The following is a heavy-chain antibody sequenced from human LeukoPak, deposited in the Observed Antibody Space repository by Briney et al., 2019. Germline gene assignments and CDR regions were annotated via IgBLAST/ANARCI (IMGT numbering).Heavy chain of an antibody. CDR2: INPYSAAT. V-gene: IGHV1-2*02. CDR1: GYTFTAYY. J-gene: IGHJ6*02. D-gene: IGHD3-10*01. Sequence: GASVRVSCKASGYTFTAYYIHRVRQAPDQALEWMGWINPYSAATKYAQKFQDRVTMTRDTSVSTAYMDLSSLRSDDTAVYYCARGSYGSGSYPSDVWGQGTTVTVSS. CDR3: ARGSYGSGSYPSDV.